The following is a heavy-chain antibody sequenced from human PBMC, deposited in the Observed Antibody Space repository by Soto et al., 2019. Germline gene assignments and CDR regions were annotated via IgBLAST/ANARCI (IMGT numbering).Heavy chain of an antibody. CDR1: GFDFRIYE. CDR2: IGSTGSTI. V-gene: IGHV3-48*03. CDR3: ARRGYSGYDWGWYFDF. J-gene: IGHJ4*02. D-gene: IGHD5-12*01. Sequence: EVLLVESGGALVQPGGSLRLSCEASGFDFRIYEMNWVRQAPGKGLEWLSYIGSTGSTIYYAGSVKGRFTISRDDGKNSVYLQLNPLRAEDTAVYYCARRGYSGYDWGWYFDFWGQGTPVTVSS.